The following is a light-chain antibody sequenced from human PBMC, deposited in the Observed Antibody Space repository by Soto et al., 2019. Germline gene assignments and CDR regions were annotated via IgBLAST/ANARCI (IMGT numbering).Light chain of an antibody. Sequence: QSALTQPAAVSGSPGQSITISCTGTSSDVGGYNYVSWHQQHPGEAPKLVIYDVSYRPSGVSNRFSGSKSGNTASLTISGLQAEDEADYYCSSYTSSSTLIFGGGTKVTVL. V-gene: IGLV2-14*01. CDR3: SSYTSSSTLI. CDR1: SSDVGGYNY. CDR2: DVS. J-gene: IGLJ2*01.